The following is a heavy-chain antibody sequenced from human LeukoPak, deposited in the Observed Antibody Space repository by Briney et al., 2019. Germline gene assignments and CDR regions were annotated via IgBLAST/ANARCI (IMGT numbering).Heavy chain of an antibody. CDR1: GFTISSYA. D-gene: IGHD3-3*01. CDR3: SKGGWSGLYYMDV. V-gene: IGHV3-23*01. CDR2: ISGGGGNT. Sequence: GGSLRLSCAASGFTISSYAITWVRQAPGQGLEWVSAISGGGGNTYYADSVKGRFTISRDNSKNTLYLQMNSLRAEDTAVYYCSKGGWSGLYYMDVWGKGTTVTVSS. J-gene: IGHJ6*03.